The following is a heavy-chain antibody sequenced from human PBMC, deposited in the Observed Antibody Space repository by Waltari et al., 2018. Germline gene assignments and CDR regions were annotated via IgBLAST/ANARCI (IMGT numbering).Heavy chain of an antibody. D-gene: IGHD6-13*01. CDR3: AKEGYSSSWGLFDY. J-gene: IGHJ4*02. Sequence: EVQLLESGGGLVQPGGSWRLSCEASGLTFRSYAMSWVRQAPGKGLEWVSAISGSGGSTYYADSVKGRFTISRDNSKNTLYLQMNSLRAEDTAVYYCAKEGYSSSWGLFDYWGQGTLVTVSS. CDR2: ISGSGGST. V-gene: IGHV3-23*01. CDR1: GLTFRSYA.